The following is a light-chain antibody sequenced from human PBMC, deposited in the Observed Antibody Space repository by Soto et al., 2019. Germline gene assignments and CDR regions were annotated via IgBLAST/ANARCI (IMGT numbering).Light chain of an antibody. CDR2: DAS. J-gene: IGKJ3*01. CDR1: QSVSSY. Sequence: EIVVTQSPATLSLSPGERATLSCRATQSVSSYLAWYQQKPGQAPRLLIYDASNRATGIPARFSGSGSGTDFTLTISSLEPEDFSVYYCQQRSNFGPGTKVDIK. V-gene: IGKV3-11*01. CDR3: QQRSN.